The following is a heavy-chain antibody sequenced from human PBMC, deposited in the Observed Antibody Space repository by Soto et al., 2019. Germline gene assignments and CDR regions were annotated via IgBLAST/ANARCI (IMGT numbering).Heavy chain of an antibody. V-gene: IGHV3-48*01. CDR2: IQSTGDVL. CDR1: GFTFSSYS. D-gene: IGHD3-10*01. J-gene: IGHJ4*02. CDR3: ARQGVTGDFDY. Sequence: GGSLRLSCAASGFTFSSYSMDWVRQAPGKGLEWVSFIQSTGDVLLYVDSVKGRFTISRDNARNSLYLQMNSLGAEDTAVYYCARQGVTGDFDYWGQGTLVTVSS.